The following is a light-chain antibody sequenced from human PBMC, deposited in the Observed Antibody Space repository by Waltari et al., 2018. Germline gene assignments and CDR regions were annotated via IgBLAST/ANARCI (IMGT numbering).Light chain of an antibody. Sequence: QSVLTQPPSVSASPGQRVTISCSGGHSNIGNNYVSWYLQLPRTAPKLLIYENNKRTSAIPDRFSGSKSGTSATLVITGVQAGDEADYYCGSWDDSLSSSWIFGGGTKLTVL. CDR3: GSWDDSLSSSWI. CDR2: ENN. CDR1: HSNIGNNY. J-gene: IGLJ3*02. V-gene: IGLV1-51*02.